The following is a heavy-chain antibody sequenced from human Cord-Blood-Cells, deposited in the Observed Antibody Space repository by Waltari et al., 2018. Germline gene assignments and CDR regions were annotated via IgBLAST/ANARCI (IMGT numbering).Heavy chain of an antibody. D-gene: IGHD5-12*01. CDR1: GYTFTGYY. CDR2: INPNRGGK. Sequence: QVQLVQSGAEVKKPGASVKVSCKASGYTFTGYYMHWVRQAPGQGLEWMGWINPNRGGKNYAQKFQGRVTMTRDTSISTAYMELSRLRSDDTAVYYCAREEKGYDDAFDIWGQGTMVTVSS. J-gene: IGHJ3*02. CDR3: AREEKGYDDAFDI. V-gene: IGHV1-2*02.